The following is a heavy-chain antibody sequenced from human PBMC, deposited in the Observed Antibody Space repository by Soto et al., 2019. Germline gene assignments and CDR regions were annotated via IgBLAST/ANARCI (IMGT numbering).Heavy chain of an antibody. J-gene: IGHJ5*02. CDR3: ARDRWSNYYYDSSGYVFGFDP. D-gene: IGHD3-22*01. CDR1: GGSISSYY. Sequence: PSETLSLTFTVSGGSISSYYWSWIRQPPGKGLEWIGYIYYSGSTNYNPSLKSRVTISVDTSKNQFSLKLSSVTAADTAVYYCARDRWSNYYYDSSGYVFGFDPWGQGTLVTVSS. CDR2: IYYSGST. V-gene: IGHV4-59*01.